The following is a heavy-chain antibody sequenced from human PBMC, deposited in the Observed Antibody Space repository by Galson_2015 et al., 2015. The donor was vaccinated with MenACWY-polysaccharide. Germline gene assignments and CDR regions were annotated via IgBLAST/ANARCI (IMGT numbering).Heavy chain of an antibody. CDR3: ARGHYGLDV. CDR1: GFTFSSYT. Sequence: SLRLSCAASGFTFSSYTMNWVRQAPGKGLEWLSYISKSGDSIYYGDSVKGRFAISRDNAKNSLYLQLNSLEVEDTAIYYCARGHYGLDVWCQGTTVTVSS. J-gene: IGHJ6*02. CDR2: ISKSGDSI. V-gene: IGHV3-48*04.